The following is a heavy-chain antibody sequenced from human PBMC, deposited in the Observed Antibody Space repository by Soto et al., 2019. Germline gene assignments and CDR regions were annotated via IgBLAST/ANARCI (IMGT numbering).Heavy chain of an antibody. CDR2: IYSVGTT. J-gene: IGHJ5*02. V-gene: IGHV3-53*01. CDR3: ARGATRDNMMESP. CDR1: GFTVSSHY. D-gene: IGHD3-16*01. Sequence: GGSLRLSCAASGFTVSSHYMSWVRQAPGKGPEWVSVIYSVGTTYYADSVKGRFTISRDNSKNTLYLQMNSLRAEDTAVYYCARGATRDNMMESPWGQGTLVTVSS.